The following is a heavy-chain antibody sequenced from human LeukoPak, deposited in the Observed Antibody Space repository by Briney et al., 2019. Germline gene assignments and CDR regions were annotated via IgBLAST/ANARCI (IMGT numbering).Heavy chain of an antibody. CDR3: ARERYSSSWGRLRNWFDP. J-gene: IGHJ5*02. D-gene: IGHD6-13*01. CDR2: INPSSGGT. V-gene: IGHV1-2*02. Sequence: GSSVKVSCKASGYTFTGYYMHWVRQAPGQGLEWMGWINPSSGGTNYAQKFQGRVTMTRDTSISTAYMELSRLRSDDTAVYYCARERYSSSWGRLRNWFDPWGQGTLVTVSS. CDR1: GYTFTGYY.